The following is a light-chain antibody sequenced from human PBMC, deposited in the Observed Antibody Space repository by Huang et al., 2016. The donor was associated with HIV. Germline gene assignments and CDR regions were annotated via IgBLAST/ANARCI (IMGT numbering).Light chain of an antibody. J-gene: IGKJ1*01. V-gene: IGKV2-30*01. CDR2: RIS. CDR3: MQGTHWPGT. Sequence: DVVMTQFPLSLPVTLGQPASIFCKSSQSLGSNDGDIYLNWFQQRPGQSPRRLIYRISKRDSGVPDRFSGSGAGTLFALRINRVEAEDVAIYYCMQGTHWPGTFGQGTNLEI. CDR1: QSLGSNDGDIY.